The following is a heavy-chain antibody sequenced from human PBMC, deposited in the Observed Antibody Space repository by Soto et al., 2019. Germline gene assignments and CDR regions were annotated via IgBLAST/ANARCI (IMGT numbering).Heavy chain of an antibody. CDR1: GGTFSSYA. V-gene: IGHV1-69*01. Sequence: QVQLVQSGAEVKKPGSSVKVSCKASGGTFSSYAISWVRQAPGQGLEWMGGIIPIFGTANYAQKFQGRVTITADESTSTAYMELSSVRSEDTAVYYCARGGVGAAAGTIYYYGMDVWGQGTTVTVSS. CDR3: ARGGVGAAAGTIYYYGMDV. CDR2: IIPIFGTA. J-gene: IGHJ6*02. D-gene: IGHD6-13*01.